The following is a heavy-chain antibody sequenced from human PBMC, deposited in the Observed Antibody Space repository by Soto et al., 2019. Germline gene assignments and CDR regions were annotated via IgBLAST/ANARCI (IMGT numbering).Heavy chain of an antibody. J-gene: IGHJ4*02. D-gene: IGHD3-10*01. CDR1: GFTFSSYG. CDR3: ARGTMVRGVSNGYFDY. CDR2: IWYDGSNK. Sequence: GGSLRLSCAASGFTFSSYGMHWVRQAPGKGLEWVAVIWYDGSNKYYADSVKGRFSISRDNSKNTLYLQMNSLRAEDTAVYYCARGTMVRGVSNGYFDYWGQGTLVTVSS. V-gene: IGHV3-33*01.